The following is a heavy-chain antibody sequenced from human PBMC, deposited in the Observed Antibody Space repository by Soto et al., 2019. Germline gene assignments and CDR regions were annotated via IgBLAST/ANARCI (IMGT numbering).Heavy chain of an antibody. Sequence: ASVKVSCKPSGYAFTSYSVTWVRQAPGQGLEWMGWINTYNGVTNYAQNLQGRVTITPDTSTSTVYVELRSLRSDDTAVYFCARGRDNCSGGSCFYYWGQGTLVTVSS. J-gene: IGHJ4*02. CDR2: INTYNGVT. CDR1: GYAFTSYS. CDR3: ARGRDNCSGGSCFYY. V-gene: IGHV1-18*01. D-gene: IGHD2-15*01.